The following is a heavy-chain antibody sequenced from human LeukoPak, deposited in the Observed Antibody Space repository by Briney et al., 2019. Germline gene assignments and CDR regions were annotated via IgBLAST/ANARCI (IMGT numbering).Heavy chain of an antibody. CDR1: GFTFSSYW. D-gene: IGHD6-19*01. CDR3: ASGSGWSYLAY. J-gene: IGHJ4*02. CDR2: IKQDGSEK. V-gene: IGHV3-7*01. Sequence: GGSLRLSCAAPGFTFSSYWMSWVRQAPGQGLEWVANIKQDGSEKYYVDSVKGRFTISRDNAKNSLYLQMDSLRAEDTAVYYCASGSGWSYLAYWGQGTLVTVSS.